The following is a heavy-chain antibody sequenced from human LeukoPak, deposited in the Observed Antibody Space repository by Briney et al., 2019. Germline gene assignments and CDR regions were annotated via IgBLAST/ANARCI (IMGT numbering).Heavy chain of an antibody. CDR2: INHSGST. V-gene: IGHV4-39*07. D-gene: IGHD3-22*01. CDR3: ARGRGRLLAYYYYYMDV. Sequence: PSETLSLTCTVSGDSIRSNNYYWHWIRQPPGKGLEWIGEINHSGSTNYNPSLKSRVTISVDTSKNQFSLKLSSVTAADTAVYYCARGRGRLLAYYYYYMDVWGKGTTVTVSS. CDR1: GDSIRSNNYY. J-gene: IGHJ6*03.